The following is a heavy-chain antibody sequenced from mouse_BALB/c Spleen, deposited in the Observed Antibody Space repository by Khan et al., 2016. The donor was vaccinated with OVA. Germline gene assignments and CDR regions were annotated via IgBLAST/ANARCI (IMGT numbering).Heavy chain of an antibody. V-gene: IGHV3-6*02. CDR2: ISYDGSN. CDR3: TRGGAVVPYWYFDV. CDR1: GYSITSGYR. D-gene: IGHD1-1*01. Sequence: EVQLQESGPGLVKPSQSLSLTCSVTGYSITSGYRWNWIRQFPGNKLVWMGYISYDGSNNYNPSLKNRTSITRETSKNQFFLKLNSVTTEDTSTYYCTRGGAVVPYWYFDVWGAGTTVTVSS. J-gene: IGHJ1*01.